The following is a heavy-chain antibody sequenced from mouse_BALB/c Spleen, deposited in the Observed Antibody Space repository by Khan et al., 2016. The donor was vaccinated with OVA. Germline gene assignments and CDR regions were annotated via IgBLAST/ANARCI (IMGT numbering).Heavy chain of an antibody. CDR1: GFTFSSYG. D-gene: IGHD1-1*01. CDR3: ATSYYYGYYFDY. V-gene: IGHV5-17*02. J-gene: IGHJ2*01. Sequence: EVELVESEGGLVQPGGSRKLSCAASGFTFSSYGMHWVRQAPEKGLEWVAYISGDSSTIYYTDTVKGRFTISRDNPKNTLSLQMTSLMSEDTAMYYCATSYYYGYYFDYWGPGTTLTVSS. CDR2: ISGDSSTI.